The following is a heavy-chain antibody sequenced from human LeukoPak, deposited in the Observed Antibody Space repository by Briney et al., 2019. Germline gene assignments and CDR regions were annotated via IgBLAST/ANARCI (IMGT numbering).Heavy chain of an antibody. CDR2: ISGSGGST. CDR3: AKDTPTQVVPAAI. J-gene: IGHJ4*02. CDR1: GFTFSSYA. V-gene: IGHV3-23*01. D-gene: IGHD2-2*01. Sequence: GASLRLSCAASGFTFSSYAMSWVRQAPGKGLEWVSAISGSGGSTYYADSVKGRFTITRDNSKSTLYLQMNSLRAEDTAVYYCAKDTPTQVVPAAIWGQGTLVTVSS.